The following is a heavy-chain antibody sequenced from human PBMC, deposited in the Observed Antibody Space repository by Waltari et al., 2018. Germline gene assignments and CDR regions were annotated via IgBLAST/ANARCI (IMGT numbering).Heavy chain of an antibody. CDR3: ARGGGDYPRNWFDP. Sequence: QVHLQESGSGLVKPSETLSLTCTVSGGSITSDYWSWIRQSPGKGLEWIGYIYDSGNTNYNPSPKSRVTISVDTSKNQFSLKLASVTAADTAVYYCARGGGDYPRNWFDPWGQGTLVTVSS. CDR1: GGSITSDY. V-gene: IGHV4-59*01. J-gene: IGHJ5*02. D-gene: IGHD4-17*01. CDR2: IYDSGNT.